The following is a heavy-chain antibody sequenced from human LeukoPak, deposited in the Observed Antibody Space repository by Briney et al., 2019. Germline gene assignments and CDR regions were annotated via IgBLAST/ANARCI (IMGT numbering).Heavy chain of an antibody. CDR3: ARMGYYYDSSGYHDRDAFDI. J-gene: IGHJ3*02. Sequence: GGSLRLSCAASGFTFSSYWMSWVRQAPGKGLEWVANIKQDGSEKYYVDPVKGRFTISRDNAKNSLYLQMNSLRAEDTAVYYCARMGYYYDSSGYHDRDAFDIWGQGTMVTVSS. D-gene: IGHD3-22*01. CDR2: IKQDGSEK. V-gene: IGHV3-7*01. CDR1: GFTFSSYW.